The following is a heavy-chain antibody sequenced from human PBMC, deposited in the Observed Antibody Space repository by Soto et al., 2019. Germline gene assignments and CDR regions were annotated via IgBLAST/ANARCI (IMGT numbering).Heavy chain of an antibody. Sequence: AXVKVSCKASGYTFTSYDINWVRQATGQGLEWMGWMNPNSGNTGYAQKFQGRVTMTRNTSISTAYMELSSLRSEDTAVYYCARGLSSSWYDYSPYMDVWGKGTTVTXSS. V-gene: IGHV1-8*01. CDR1: GYTFTSYD. D-gene: IGHD6-13*01. CDR2: MNPNSGNT. J-gene: IGHJ6*03. CDR3: ARGLSSSWYDYSPYMDV.